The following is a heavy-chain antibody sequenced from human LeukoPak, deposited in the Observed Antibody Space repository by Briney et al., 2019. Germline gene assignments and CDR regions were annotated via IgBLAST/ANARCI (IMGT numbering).Heavy chain of an antibody. V-gene: IGHV1-69*04. D-gene: IGHD3-22*01. CDR3: ARPRKGLTYYDSSGYYETFDY. J-gene: IGHJ4*02. CDR2: IIPILGIA. Sequence: SVKVSCKASGGTFSSYAISWVRQAPGQGLEWMGRIIPILGIANYAQKFQGRVTITADKSTSTAYMELSSLRSEDTAVYYCARPRKGLTYYDSSGYYETFDYWGQGTLVTVSS. CDR1: GGTFSSYA.